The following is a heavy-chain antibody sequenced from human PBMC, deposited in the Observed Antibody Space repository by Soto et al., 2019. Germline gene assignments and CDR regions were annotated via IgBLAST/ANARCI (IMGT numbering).Heavy chain of an antibody. D-gene: IGHD2-21*02. CDR3: RSVNVTATVDYFDY. CDR1: GFSFSDSS. CDR2: VSNEANFFAR. V-gene: IGHV3-73*02. J-gene: IGHJ4*02. Sequence: EVQLVESGGGLVQPGGSLKLSCAASGFSFSDSSMHWVRQASGKGLEWVGRVSNEANFFARAYAMSVKGRFTISRDDSKNAAYLQMDSLKTEDTAVYYCRSVNVTATVDYFDYWGRGTQVTVSS.